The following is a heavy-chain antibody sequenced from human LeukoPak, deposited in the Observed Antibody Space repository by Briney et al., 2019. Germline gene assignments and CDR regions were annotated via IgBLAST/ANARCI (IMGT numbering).Heavy chain of an antibody. CDR1: GYTLTELS. Sequence: ASVKVSCEVSGYTLTELSMHWVRQAPGKGLEWMGGFDPEDGETIYAQKFQGRVTMTEDTSTDTAYMELSSLRSEDTAVYYCATNNVVRYFDWLLYDYWGQGTLVTVSS. CDR2: FDPEDGET. CDR3: ATNNVVRYFDWLLYDY. V-gene: IGHV1-24*01. J-gene: IGHJ4*02. D-gene: IGHD3-9*01.